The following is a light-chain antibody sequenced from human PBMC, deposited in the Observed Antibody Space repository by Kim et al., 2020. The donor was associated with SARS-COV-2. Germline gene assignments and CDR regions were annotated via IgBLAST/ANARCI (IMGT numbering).Light chain of an antibody. V-gene: IGLV2-11*01. CDR3: CSYAGSPFV. Sequence: QSALTQPRSVSGSPGQSVTISCTGTSSDVGGYNYVSWYQQHPGKAPKLIIFKVSKRPSGVPDRFFGSKSGNTASLTISGLQAEDEADYYCCSYAGSPFVFGTGTKVTVL. J-gene: IGLJ1*01. CDR2: KVS. CDR1: SSDVGGYNY.